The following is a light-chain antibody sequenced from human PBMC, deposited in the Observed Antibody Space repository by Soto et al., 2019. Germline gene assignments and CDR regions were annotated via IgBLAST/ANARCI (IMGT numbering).Light chain of an antibody. CDR3: SSYTNINTRACV. V-gene: IGLV1-40*01. J-gene: IGLJ1*01. CDR2: GNT. Sequence: QSVLTQPPSVSGAPGQRVSISCTGSSTNIGAGYGVHWYQQRPGTAPKLLIVGNTIRPSGVPDRFSGSKSGNTASLTISGLQAEDEAEYYCSSYTNINTRACVFGTGTKVTVL. CDR1: STNIGAGYG.